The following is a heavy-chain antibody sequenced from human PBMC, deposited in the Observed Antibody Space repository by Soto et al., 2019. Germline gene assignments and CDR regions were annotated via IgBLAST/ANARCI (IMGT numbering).Heavy chain of an antibody. V-gene: IGHV3-74*01. Sequence: GGSLRLSCAASGFTFSSYWMHWVRQAPGKGLVWVSRTNSDGSSTSYADSVKGRFTISRDNAKNTLYLQMNSLRAEDTAVYYCARDRLELLRYYYYYMDVWGKGTTVTVSS. J-gene: IGHJ6*03. CDR3: ARDRLELLRYYYYYMDV. D-gene: IGHD3-3*01. CDR2: TNSDGSST. CDR1: GFTFSSYW.